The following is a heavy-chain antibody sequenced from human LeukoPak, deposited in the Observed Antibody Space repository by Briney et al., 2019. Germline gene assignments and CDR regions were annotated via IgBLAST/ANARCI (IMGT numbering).Heavy chain of an antibody. D-gene: IGHD3-10*01. CDR3: ATDDTLLWFGELLSILNY. Sequence: GASVKLSSQVSRSTLTELSMHWDRQADGNGIEWKGGFQTEDGETIYAQKFQGRVTMTEDTSIDTAYMELSSLRSEDTAVYYCATDDTLLWFGELLSILNYWGQGTLVTVSS. CDR2: FQTEDGET. CDR1: RSTLTELS. V-gene: IGHV1-24*01. J-gene: IGHJ4*02.